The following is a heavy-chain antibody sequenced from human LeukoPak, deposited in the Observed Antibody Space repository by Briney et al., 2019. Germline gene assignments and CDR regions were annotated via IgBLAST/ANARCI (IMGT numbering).Heavy chain of an antibody. CDR3: VKDRMLRRNWFDP. J-gene: IGHJ5*02. V-gene: IGHV3-30*02. CDR2: MPYDGSDK. Sequence: PGGSLRLSCATTGFILNNFVMHWVRQAPGKGLEWVALMPYDGSDKYYADSVKGRFTISRDNSKNTLYLQMSSLRAEDTAVYYCVKDRMLRRNWFDPWGQGTLVTVSS. CDR1: GFILNNFV. D-gene: IGHD3-16*01.